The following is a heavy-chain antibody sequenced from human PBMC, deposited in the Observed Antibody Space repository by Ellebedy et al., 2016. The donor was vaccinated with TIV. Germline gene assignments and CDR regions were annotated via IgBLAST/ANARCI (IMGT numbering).Heavy chain of an antibody. CDR1: GFTFSNYG. CDR2: ISYDRSNK. D-gene: IGHD4-17*01. Sequence: GESLKISCAASGFTFSNYGMHWVRQAPGKGLEWVAVISYDRSNKYHADSVTGRFTISRDNSKNTLYLQMNSLRAEDTAVYYCAKGESTVTLYYWGQGTLVTVSS. J-gene: IGHJ4*02. CDR3: AKGESTVTLYY. V-gene: IGHV3-30*18.